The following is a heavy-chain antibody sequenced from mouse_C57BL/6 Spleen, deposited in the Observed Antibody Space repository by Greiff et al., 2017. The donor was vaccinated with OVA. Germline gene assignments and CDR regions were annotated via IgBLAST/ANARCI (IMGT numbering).Heavy chain of an antibody. CDR2: IYPGDGDT. V-gene: IGHV1-80*01. CDR3: ARWATTVVPNWYFDV. D-gene: IGHD1-1*01. Sequence: QVQLQQSGAELVKPGASVKISCKASGYAFSSYWMNWVKQRPGKGLEWIGQIYPGDGDTNYNGKFKGKATLTADKSSSTAYMQLSSLTSEDSAVYFCARWATTVVPNWYFDVWGTGTTVTVSS. CDR1: GYAFSSYW. J-gene: IGHJ1*03.